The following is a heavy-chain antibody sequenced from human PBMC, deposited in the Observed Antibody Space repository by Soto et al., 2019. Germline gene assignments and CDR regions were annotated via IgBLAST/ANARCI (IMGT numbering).Heavy chain of an antibody. V-gene: IGHV4-30-4*01. CDR3: ARELTLTQSFDY. J-gene: IGHJ4*02. D-gene: IGHD3-9*01. CDR1: GGSISSGDYY. Sequence: SETLSLTCTVSGGSISSGDYYWSWIRQPPGKGLEWIGYIYYSGSTYYNPSLKSRVTISVDTSKNQFSLKLSSVTAADTAVYYCARELTLTQSFDYWGQGTLVTVSS. CDR2: IYYSGST.